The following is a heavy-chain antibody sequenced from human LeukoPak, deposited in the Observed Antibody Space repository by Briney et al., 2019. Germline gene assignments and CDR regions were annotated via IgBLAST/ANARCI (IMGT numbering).Heavy chain of an antibody. CDR1: GFTFSDYY. J-gene: IGHJ4*02. D-gene: IGHD1-26*01. V-gene: IGHV3-11*04. CDR3: ARDDSGSFYDY. CDR2: ISSSGSTI. Sequence: GGSLRLSCAASGFTFSDYYMSWIRQAPGKGLEWVSYISSSGSTIYYADSVKGRFTISRDNAKNSLYLQMDSLRAEDTAMYYCARDDSGSFYDYWGQGTLVTVSS.